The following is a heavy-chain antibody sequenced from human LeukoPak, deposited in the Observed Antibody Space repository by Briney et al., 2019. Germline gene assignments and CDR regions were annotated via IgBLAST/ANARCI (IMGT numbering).Heavy chain of an antibody. J-gene: IGHJ2*01. Sequence: SETLSLTCTVSGGSISDYFWSWVRQSPGKGLEWIGFMHHSGSANSNPSLRSRVTISVDTSKNQFSLKLSSVTAADTAVYYCARLLHDSGSYYPPSYWYFDLWGRGTLVTVSS. D-gene: IGHD1-26*01. V-gene: IGHV4-59*01. CDR2: MHHSGSA. CDR3: ARLLHDSGSYYPPSYWYFDL. CDR1: GGSISDYF.